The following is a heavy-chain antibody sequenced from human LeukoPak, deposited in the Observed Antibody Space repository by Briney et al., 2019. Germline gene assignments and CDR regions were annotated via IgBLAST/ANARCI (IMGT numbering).Heavy chain of an antibody. Sequence: LRLSCAASGFPFTDYWMSWVRQAPGKGLEWIGYIYYSGSTNYNPSLKSRVTISVDTSKNQFSLKLSSVTAADTAVYYCAREMVIFGVARRFDPWGQGTLVTVSS. CDR3: AREMVIFGVARRFDP. D-gene: IGHD3-3*01. CDR2: IYYSGST. CDR1: GFPFTDYW. J-gene: IGHJ5*02. V-gene: IGHV4-59*01.